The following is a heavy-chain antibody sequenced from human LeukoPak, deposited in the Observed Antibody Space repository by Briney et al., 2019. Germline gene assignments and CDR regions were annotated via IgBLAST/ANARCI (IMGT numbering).Heavy chain of an antibody. V-gene: IGHV3-21*01. CDR1: GFTFSSYS. CDR2: ISSSSSYI. J-gene: IGHJ5*02. CDR3: ARVVRGSIAAGSGWFDP. D-gene: IGHD6-13*01. Sequence: PGGSLRLSCAASGFTFSSYSMNWVRQAPGKGLEWVSSISSSSSYIYYADSVKGRFTISRDNAKNSLYLQMNSLRAEDTAVYYCARVVRGSIAAGSGWFDPWGQGTLVTVSS.